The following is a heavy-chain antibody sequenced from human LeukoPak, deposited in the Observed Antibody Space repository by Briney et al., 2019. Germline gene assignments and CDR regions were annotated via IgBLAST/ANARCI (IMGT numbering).Heavy chain of an antibody. V-gene: IGHV4-34*01. Sequence: SETLSLTCAVYGGSFSGYYWSWIRQPPGKGLEWIGEINHSGSTNYNPSLQTRVTISLDKSKNQFSLNLNSVTAADTAIYYCTGNGWYSLDSWGQGTLVTVSS. CDR1: GGSFSGYY. CDR3: TGNGWYSLDS. CDR2: INHSGST. J-gene: IGHJ5*01. D-gene: IGHD6-19*01.